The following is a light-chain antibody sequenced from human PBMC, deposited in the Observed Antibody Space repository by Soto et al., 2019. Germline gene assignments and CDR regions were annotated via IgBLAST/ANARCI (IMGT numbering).Light chain of an antibody. CDR1: QSIASY. Sequence: EIVLTQSPATLSLSPGARATLSCRASQSIASYLAWYQQRPGQAPRLLISDASNRATGIPARFSGSGSGTDFTLPISSLEPEDFAVYCCQQRSNWPLTFGGGTKVEIK. CDR3: QQRSNWPLT. V-gene: IGKV3-11*01. J-gene: IGKJ4*01. CDR2: DAS.